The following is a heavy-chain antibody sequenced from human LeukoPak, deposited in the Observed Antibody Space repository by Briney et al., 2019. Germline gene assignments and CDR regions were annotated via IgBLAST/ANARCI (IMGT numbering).Heavy chain of an antibody. CDR3: ATRGGYFDY. CDR1: GFSFSGYA. V-gene: IGHV3-23*01. CDR2: ISSSGANT. Sequence: GGSLRLSCAASGFSFSGYAMNWVRQAPGKGLEWVSSISSSGANTYYADSVKGRFTISRDNSKDTLYLQMNSLRAEDTAVYYCATRGGYFDYWGQGTLVTVSS. D-gene: IGHD3-10*01. J-gene: IGHJ4*02.